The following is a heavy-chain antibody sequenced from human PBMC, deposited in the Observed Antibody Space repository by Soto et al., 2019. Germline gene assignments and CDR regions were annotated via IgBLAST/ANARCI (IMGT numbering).Heavy chain of an antibody. D-gene: IGHD2-15*01. Sequence: QLEQSGAEVKKPGSSVKVACKASGGTFINSVIRWVRQAPGQGLEWMGGIIPVFGTTNYAQKLQGRVTINADESTNTAYMELRSMRSEDTAEYYCARDRPQCRVSNACYPYGRDFWGRGTKVTVSS. J-gene: IGHJ6*02. CDR2: IIPVFGTT. CDR1: GGTFINSV. V-gene: IGHV1-69*01. CDR3: ARDRPQCRVSNACYPYGRDF.